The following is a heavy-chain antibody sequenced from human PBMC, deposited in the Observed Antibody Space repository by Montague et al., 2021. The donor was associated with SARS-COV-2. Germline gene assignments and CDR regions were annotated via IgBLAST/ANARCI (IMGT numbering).Heavy chain of an antibody. Sequence: SETLSLTCTVSGGSISSYYWSCFRQPPGKKLEWFGYIYYSGSTNYNPSLRSRVTISEDTSKNQFSLMQCSVTAAETAVYYCARGPGWLGNAFDIWGQGAMVTVSS. J-gene: IGHJ3*02. CDR1: GGSISSYY. D-gene: IGHD6-19*01. CDR3: ARGPGWLGNAFDI. V-gene: IGHV4-59*01. CDR2: IYYSGST.